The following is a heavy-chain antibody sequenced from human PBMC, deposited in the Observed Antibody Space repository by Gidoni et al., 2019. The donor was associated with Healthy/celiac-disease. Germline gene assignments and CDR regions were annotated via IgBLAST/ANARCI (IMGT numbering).Heavy chain of an antibody. CDR2: ILSNDEK. CDR1: GFSLSDVRMG. J-gene: IGHJ6*03. D-gene: IGHD3-3*01. V-gene: IGHV2-26*01. Sequence: HVTLTESGPVLGKLTETLLLTCSASGFSLSDVRMGVSGVCQSPGKPLEWLAHILSNDEKSYNTSLESRLTISKDTSKSQVVLTMTNMDPVDTATYFCTGVRGSIKISGASRVLYYYMDVWGKGTTVTVSS. CDR3: TGVRGSIKISGASRVLYYYMDV.